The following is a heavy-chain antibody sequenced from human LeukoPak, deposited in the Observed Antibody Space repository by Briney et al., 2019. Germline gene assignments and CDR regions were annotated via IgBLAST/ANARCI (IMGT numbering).Heavy chain of an antibody. D-gene: IGHD4-17*01. CDR3: AKLYNDYGDENFDY. CDR1: GFIFSSDV. J-gene: IGHJ4*02. CDR2: ISGSGGST. Sequence: GASLRLSCAASGFIFSSDVMGWDRQAPGKGLEWVSAISGSGGSTYFAVSVKGRFTISRDNSKNTLYLQMNSLRAEDTAVYYCAKLYNDYGDENFDYWGEGTLVTVSS. V-gene: IGHV3-23*01.